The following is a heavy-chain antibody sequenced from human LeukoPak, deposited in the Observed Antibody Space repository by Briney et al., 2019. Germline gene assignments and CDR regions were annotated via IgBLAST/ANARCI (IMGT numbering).Heavy chain of an antibody. V-gene: IGHV4-34*01. Sequence: SETLSLTCAVYGGSFSGYYWSWTRQPPGKGLEWIGEINHSGSTNYNPSLKSRVTISVDTSKNQFSLKLSSVTAADTAVHYCAVVRGVQAAFDYWGQGTLVTVSS. CDR1: GGSFSGYY. CDR2: INHSGST. J-gene: IGHJ4*02. CDR3: AVVRGVQAAFDY. D-gene: IGHD3-10*01.